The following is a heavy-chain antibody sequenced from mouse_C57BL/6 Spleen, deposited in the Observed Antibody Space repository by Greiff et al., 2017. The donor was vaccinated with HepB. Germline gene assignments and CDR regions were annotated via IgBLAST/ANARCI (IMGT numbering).Heavy chain of an antibody. CDR2: INPNNGGT. CDR3: ASGGYSKRDWYFDV. D-gene: IGHD2-5*01. CDR1: GYTFTDYN. J-gene: IGHJ1*03. V-gene: IGHV1-22*01. Sequence: VQLKESGPELVKPGASVKMSCKASGYTFTDYNMHWVKQSHGKSLEWIGYINPNNGGTSYNQKFKGKATLTVNKSSSTAYMELRSLTSEDSAVYYCASGGYSKRDWYFDVWGTGTTVTVSS.